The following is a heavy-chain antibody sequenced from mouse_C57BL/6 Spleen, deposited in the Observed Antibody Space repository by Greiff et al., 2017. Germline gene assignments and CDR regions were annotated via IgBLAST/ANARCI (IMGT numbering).Heavy chain of an antibody. Sequence: EVQLQQSGPELVKPGASVKISCKASGYTFTDYYMNWVKQSHGKSLEWIGDINPNNGGTSYNQKFKGKATLTVDKSSSTAYMELRSLTSEDSAVYYCARSDYYGSSCYWGQGTLVTVSA. J-gene: IGHJ3*01. CDR3: ARSDYYGSSCY. CDR1: GYTFTDYY. CDR2: INPNNGGT. D-gene: IGHD1-1*01. V-gene: IGHV1-26*01.